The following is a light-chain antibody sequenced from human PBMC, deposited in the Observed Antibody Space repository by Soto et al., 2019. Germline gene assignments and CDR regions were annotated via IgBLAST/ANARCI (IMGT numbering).Light chain of an antibody. CDR2: DDN. V-gene: IGLV3-21*02. J-gene: IGLJ2*01. Sequence: SYELTQPPSVSVAPGQTARITCGGNNIGSKSVHWYQQKPGQAPVLVVYDDNDRPSGIPERFSGSNSGNTATLTISRVEAGDEADYSCQVWDSSSDHPGVIFGGGTQLTVL. CDR1: NIGSKS. CDR3: QVWDSSSDHPGVI.